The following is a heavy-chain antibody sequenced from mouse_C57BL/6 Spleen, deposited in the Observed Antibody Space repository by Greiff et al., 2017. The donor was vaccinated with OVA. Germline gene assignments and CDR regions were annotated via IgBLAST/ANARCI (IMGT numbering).Heavy chain of an antibody. Sequence: EVKLMESGGGLVKPGGSLKLSCAASGFTFSSYTMSWVRQTPEKRLEWVATISGGGGNTYYPESVKGRFTISRDNAKNTLYLQMSSLMSEDTALYYCACAANWYFDVWGTGTTVTVSS. J-gene: IGHJ1*03. CDR1: GFTFSSYT. D-gene: IGHD6-1*01. CDR2: ISGGGGNT. CDR3: ACAANWYFDV. V-gene: IGHV5-9*01.